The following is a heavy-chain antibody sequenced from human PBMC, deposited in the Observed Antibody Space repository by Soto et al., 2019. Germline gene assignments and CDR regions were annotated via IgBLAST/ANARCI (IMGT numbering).Heavy chain of an antibody. V-gene: IGHV1-18*01. J-gene: IGHJ3*02. CDR3: ARDRTGWVHDALDI. CDR1: GYTFSGYG. D-gene: IGHD1-1*01. Sequence: QIQLVQSGAEVKEPGASVKVSCKASGYTFSGYGITWVRQAPGQGLEWMGWVSGYSGNTHYAQNLQGRVTMTADKSSTTAYMEVRSLRSDDTAVYYCARDRTGWVHDALDIWGRGTMVTVSS. CDR2: VSGYSGNT.